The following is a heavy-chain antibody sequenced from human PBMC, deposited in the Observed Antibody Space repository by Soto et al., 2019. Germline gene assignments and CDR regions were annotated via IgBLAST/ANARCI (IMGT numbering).Heavy chain of an antibody. V-gene: IGHV2-5*01. CDR2: IYRNDDK. J-gene: IGHJ3*02. Sequence: QITLKESGPTLVKPTQTLTLTCSFSGFSLSSSGVGVGWIRQPPGKALEWLALIYRNDDKRYSQSLKSRLTITKDTSKNQVVLTMTNMDPVDTATYYCAHRRYPADAFDIWGQGTMVTVSS. CDR3: AHRRYPADAFDI. CDR1: GFSLSSSGVG. D-gene: IGHD2-2*02.